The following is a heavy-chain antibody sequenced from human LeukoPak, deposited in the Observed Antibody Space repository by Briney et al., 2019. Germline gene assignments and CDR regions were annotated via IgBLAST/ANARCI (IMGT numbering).Heavy chain of an antibody. V-gene: IGHV3-49*04. J-gene: IGHJ4*02. D-gene: IGHD6-13*01. CDR3: TRNPSSRYPFGY. CDR2: IRSKAYGGTT. Sequence: PGGSLRLSCTASGFTFGDYAMSWVRQAPGKGLEWVGFIRSKAYGGTTEYAASVKGRFTISRDDYKSIAYLQMNSVKTEDTAVYYCTRNPSSRYPFGYWGQGTLVTVSS. CDR1: GFTFGDYA.